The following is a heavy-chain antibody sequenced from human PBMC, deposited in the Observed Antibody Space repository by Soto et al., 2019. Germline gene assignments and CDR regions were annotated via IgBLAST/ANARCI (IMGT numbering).Heavy chain of an antibody. CDR1: GFTFSTYG. J-gene: IGHJ4*02. V-gene: IGHV3-23*01. Sequence: VQLLQSGGGLVQPGGSLRLSCATSGFTFSTYGMSWVRQAPGKGLEWVSSINSGGTTYYADSVKGRFTISRDNSKNTVYVQMNSLRAEDTAIYYCAKPRYASAWHPQYYFDYWGQGILVTVSS. CDR3: AKPRYASAWHPQYYFDY. CDR2: INSGGTT. D-gene: IGHD6-19*01.